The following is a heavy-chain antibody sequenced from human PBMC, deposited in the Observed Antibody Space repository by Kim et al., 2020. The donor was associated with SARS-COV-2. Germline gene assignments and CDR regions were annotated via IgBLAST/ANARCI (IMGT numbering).Heavy chain of an antibody. J-gene: IGHJ6*02. Sequence: ASVKVSCKASGYTFTSYGISWVRQAPGQGLEWMGWISAYNGNTNYAQKLQGRVTMTTDTSTSTAYMELRSLRSDDTAVYYCARDDWQWLVETDYYYGMDVWGQGTTVTVSS. CDR2: ISAYNGNT. D-gene: IGHD6-19*01. V-gene: IGHV1-18*01. CDR3: ARDDWQWLVETDYYYGMDV. CDR1: GYTFTSYG.